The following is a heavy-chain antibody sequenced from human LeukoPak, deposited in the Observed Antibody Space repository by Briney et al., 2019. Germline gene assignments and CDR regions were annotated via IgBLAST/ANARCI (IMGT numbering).Heavy chain of an antibody. V-gene: IGHV3-7*01. CDR1: GFTFSSYW. CDR2: IKQDGSKK. J-gene: IGHJ4*02. CDR3: SRGAKIVVVVAATSDDY. Sequence: GGSLRLSCAASGFTFSSYWMSWVRQAPGKGLEWVANIKQDGSKKYYVDSVKGRFTISRDNAKNSLYLQMNSLRAEDTAVYYCSRGAKIVVVVAATSDDYWGQGTLVTVSS. D-gene: IGHD2-15*01.